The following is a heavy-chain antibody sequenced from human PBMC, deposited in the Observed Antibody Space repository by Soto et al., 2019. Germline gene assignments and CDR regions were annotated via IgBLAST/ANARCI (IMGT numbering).Heavy chain of an antibody. CDR1: GGSISSYY. J-gene: IGHJ4*02. Sequence: SETLSLTCTVSGGSISSYYWSWIRQPPGKGLEWIGYIYYSGSTNYNPSLKSRVTISVDTSKNQFSLKLSSVTAADTAVYYCARENDYRYYRNFDYWGQGTLVTVCS. CDR3: ARENDYRYYRNFDY. D-gene: IGHD4-17*01. CDR2: IYYSGST. V-gene: IGHV4-59*01.